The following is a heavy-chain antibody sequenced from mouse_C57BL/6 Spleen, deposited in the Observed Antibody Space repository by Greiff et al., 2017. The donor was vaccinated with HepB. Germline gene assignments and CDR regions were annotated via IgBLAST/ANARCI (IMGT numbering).Heavy chain of an antibody. J-gene: IGHJ1*03. CDR1: GFTFSDYG. D-gene: IGHD1-1*01. V-gene: IGHV5-17*01. CDR3: ARGITTVVAPYFDV. CDR2: ISSGSSTI. Sequence: EVQRVESGGGLVKPGGSLKLSCAASGFTFSDYGMHWVRQAPEKGLEWVAYISSGSSTIYYADTVKGRFTISRDNAKNTLFLQMTSLRSEDTAMYYCARGITTVVAPYFDVWGTGTTVTVSS.